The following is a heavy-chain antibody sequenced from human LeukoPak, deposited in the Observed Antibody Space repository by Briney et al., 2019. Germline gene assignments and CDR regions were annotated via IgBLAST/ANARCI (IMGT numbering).Heavy chain of an antibody. CDR3: ARVGTTFGVVIDDAFDI. D-gene: IGHD3-3*01. Sequence: SQTLSLTCTVSGGSISIGSYYWSWIRQPAGKGLEWIGRIYTSGSTNYNPSLKSRVTISVDTSKNQFSLKLSSVTAADTAVYYCARVGTTFGVVIDDAFDIWGQGTMVTVSS. J-gene: IGHJ3*02. V-gene: IGHV4-61*02. CDR1: GGSISIGSYY. CDR2: IYTSGST.